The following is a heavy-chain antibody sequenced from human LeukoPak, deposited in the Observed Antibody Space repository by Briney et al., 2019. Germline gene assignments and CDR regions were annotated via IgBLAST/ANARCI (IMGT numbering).Heavy chain of an antibody. J-gene: IGHJ5*02. D-gene: IGHD5/OR15-5a*01. Sequence: GGSLRLSCAASGFTFSSYAMSWVRQAPGKGLEWVSAISGSGGSTYYADSVKGRFTISRDNSKNTLYLQMNSLRAGDTAVYYCAKDPAVSTYFDPWGQGTLVTVSS. CDR3: AKDPAVSTYFDP. CDR2: ISGSGGST. V-gene: IGHV3-23*01. CDR1: GFTFSSYA.